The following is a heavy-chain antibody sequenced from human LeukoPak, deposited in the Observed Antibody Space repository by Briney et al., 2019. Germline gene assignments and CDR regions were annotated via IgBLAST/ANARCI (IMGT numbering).Heavy chain of an antibody. CDR3: ARELRFLEWLSLNAFDI. V-gene: IGHV1-18*01. CDR2: ISVYNGNT. CDR1: GYTFTSYG. J-gene: IGHJ3*02. D-gene: IGHD3-3*01. Sequence: GASVKVSCKASGYTFTSYGISWVRQAPGQGLEWMGWISVYNGNTNYAQKLQGRVTMTTDTSTSTAYMELRSLRSDDTAVYYCARELRFLEWLSLNAFDIWGQGTMVTVSS.